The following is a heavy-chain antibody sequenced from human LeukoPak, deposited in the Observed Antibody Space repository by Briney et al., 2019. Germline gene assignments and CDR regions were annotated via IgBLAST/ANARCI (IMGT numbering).Heavy chain of an antibody. CDR3: ASYCSGGSCYSGFDY. V-gene: IGHV4-39*07. CDR1: GGSISSSSYY. Sequence: SETLSLTCTVSGGSISSSSYYWGWIRQPPGKGLEWIESIYYSGSTYYNPSLKSRVTISVDTSKNQFSLKLSSVTAADTAVYYCASYCSGGSCYSGFDYWGQGTLVTVSS. J-gene: IGHJ4*02. CDR2: IYYSGST. D-gene: IGHD2-15*01.